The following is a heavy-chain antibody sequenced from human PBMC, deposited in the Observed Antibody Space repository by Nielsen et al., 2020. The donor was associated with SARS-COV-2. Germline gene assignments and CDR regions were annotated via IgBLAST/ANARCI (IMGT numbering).Heavy chain of an antibody. CDR2: IHPGDSDT. V-gene: IGHV5-51*01. CDR3: ARGQQLVNNWFDP. D-gene: IGHD6-13*01. J-gene: IGHJ5*02. CDR1: GYSFTSYW. Sequence: KVSCKGSGYSFTSYWIGWVRQMPGKGLEWMGIIHPGDSDTRYSPSFQGQVTISADKSISTAYLQWSSLKASDTAMYYCARGQQLVNNWFDPWGQGTLVTVSS.